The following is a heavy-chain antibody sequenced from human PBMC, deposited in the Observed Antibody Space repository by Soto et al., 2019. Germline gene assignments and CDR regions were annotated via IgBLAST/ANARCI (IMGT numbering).Heavy chain of an antibody. J-gene: IGHJ5*02. D-gene: IGHD1-26*01. Sequence: ASVKVSCKASGGTFSSYAISWVRQAPGQGLEWMGGIIPILGTANYAQKFQGRVTITADKSTSTACMELSSLRSEDTAVYYCAIGTGLGRNWFDPWGQGTLVTVYS. CDR1: GGTFSSYA. CDR3: AIGTGLGRNWFDP. CDR2: IIPILGTA. V-gene: IGHV1-69*10.